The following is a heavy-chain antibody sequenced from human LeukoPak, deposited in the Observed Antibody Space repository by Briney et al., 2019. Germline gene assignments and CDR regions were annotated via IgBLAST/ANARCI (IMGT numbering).Heavy chain of an antibody. V-gene: IGHV3-23*01. Sequence: GSLRLSCAASGFTFSDYAMTWVRQAPGKGLEWVSAISGSGGSTYYADSVKGRFTISRDNSKNTLYLQMNSLRAEDTAVYYCAKDLSVVPAAMDPFDAFDIWGQGTMVTVSS. J-gene: IGHJ3*02. D-gene: IGHD2-2*01. CDR2: ISGSGGST. CDR3: AKDLSVVPAAMDPFDAFDI. CDR1: GFTFSDYA.